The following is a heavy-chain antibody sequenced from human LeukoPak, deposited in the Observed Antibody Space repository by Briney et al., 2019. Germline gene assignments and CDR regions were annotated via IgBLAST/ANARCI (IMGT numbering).Heavy chain of an antibody. D-gene: IGHD2-2*01. V-gene: IGHV3-30*18. CDR3: AKDLRGCSSTSCYEGTN. J-gene: IGHJ4*02. CDR2: ISYDGSNK. CDR1: GFTFSSYG. Sequence: PGGSLRLSCAASGFTFSSYGMHWVRQAPGKGLEWVAVISYDGSNKYYADSVKGRFTISRDNSKNTLYLQTNSLRAEDTAVYYCAKDLRGCSSTSCYEGTNWGQGTLVTVSS.